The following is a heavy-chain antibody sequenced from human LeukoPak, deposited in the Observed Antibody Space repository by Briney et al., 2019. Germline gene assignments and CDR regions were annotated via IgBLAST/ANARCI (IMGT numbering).Heavy chain of an antibody. V-gene: IGHV1-2*02. Sequence: GASVKVSCKASGYTFIAYYLYWVRQAPGQGLEWMGWINPNSGGTNYAQKFQGRVTMTRDTSISTAYMELNSLTSDDTAVYYCARDLRRLTETYWGQGTLVSVSS. J-gene: IGHJ4*02. CDR1: GYTFIAYY. CDR3: ARDLRRLTETY. D-gene: IGHD1-20*01. CDR2: INPNSGGT.